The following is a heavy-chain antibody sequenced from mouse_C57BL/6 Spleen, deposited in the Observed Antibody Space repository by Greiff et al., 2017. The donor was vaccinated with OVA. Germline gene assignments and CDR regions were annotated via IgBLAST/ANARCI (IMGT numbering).Heavy chain of an antibody. Sequence: VQLQQSGAELVKPGASVKLSCTASGFNIKDYYMHWVKQRTEQGLEWIGRIDPEDGETKYAPKFPGKATITADTSSNTAYLQLSSLTSEDTAVYYCSSVTTVVAFDYWGQGTTLTVSS. CDR3: SSVTTVVAFDY. CDR1: GFNIKDYY. CDR2: IDPEDGET. D-gene: IGHD1-1*01. V-gene: IGHV14-2*01. J-gene: IGHJ2*01.